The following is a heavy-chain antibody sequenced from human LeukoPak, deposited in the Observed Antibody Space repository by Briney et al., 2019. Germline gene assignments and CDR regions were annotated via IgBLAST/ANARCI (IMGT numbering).Heavy chain of an antibody. V-gene: IGHV4-39*07. CDR2: IYYSGSP. D-gene: IGHD2-15*01. CDR1: GGSISSSLYY. CDR3: ARAELSYCSGGRCPYFDY. Sequence: SETLSLTCTVSGGSISSSLYYWGWIRQPPGKGLEWIGTIYYSGSPNYNPSLKSRPSLSVDTSKNQISLRLSSAAAADTAVYYCARAELSYCSGGRCPYFDYWGQGILVTVSS. J-gene: IGHJ4*02.